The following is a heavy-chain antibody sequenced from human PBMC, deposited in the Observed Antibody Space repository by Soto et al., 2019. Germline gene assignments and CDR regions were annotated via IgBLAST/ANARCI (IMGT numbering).Heavy chain of an antibody. D-gene: IGHD1-26*01. CDR2: LSFDASKK. CDR1: GFNFSAYG. V-gene: IGHV3-30*03. Sequence: QVQLVESGGGVVQPGRSLRLSCAASGFNFSAYGMHWVRQAPGTGLELVALLSFDASKKYYADSVKGRFTISRDTSRNTLYIQMNSLRVEDTAVYYCRVGVADWGQGTRVNVSS. CDR3: RVGVAD. J-gene: IGHJ4*02.